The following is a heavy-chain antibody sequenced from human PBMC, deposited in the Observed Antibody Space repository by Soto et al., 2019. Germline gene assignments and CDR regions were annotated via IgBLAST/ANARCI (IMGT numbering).Heavy chain of an antibody. J-gene: IGHJ4*02. CDR2: SHYSGSV. Sequence: SETLSLTCTVSGASMSDYYGSWIRQSPGKGLEHIGYSHYSGSVNYNPSLRSRVTISMDRSKNQFSLKLSSVTAADTAVYYCARGTYSGSYPCDYWGQGTLVTVSS. D-gene: IGHD1-26*01. CDR3: ARGTYSGSYPCDY. CDR1: GASMSDYY. V-gene: IGHV4-59*01.